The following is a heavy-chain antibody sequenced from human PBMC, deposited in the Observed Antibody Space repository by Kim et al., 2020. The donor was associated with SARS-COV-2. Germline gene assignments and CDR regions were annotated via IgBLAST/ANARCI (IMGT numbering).Heavy chain of an antibody. CDR3: ARVGLGSSSGYYFDY. Sequence: DTVKGRFTISRDNAKNSLFLQMDSLRADDTAVYYCARVGLGSSSGYYFDYWGQGMLVTVSS. J-gene: IGHJ4*02. D-gene: IGHD6-25*01. V-gene: IGHV3-11*05.